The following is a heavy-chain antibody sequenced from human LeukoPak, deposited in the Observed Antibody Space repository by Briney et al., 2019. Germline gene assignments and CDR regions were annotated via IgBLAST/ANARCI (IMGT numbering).Heavy chain of an antibody. CDR2: IWYDGSNK. J-gene: IGHJ4*02. V-gene: IGHV3-33*08. Sequence: PGGSLRLSCAASGFTFSSYGTHWVRQAPGKGLEWVAVIWYDGSNKYYADSVKGRFTISRDNSKNTLYLQMNSLRAEDTAVYYCARDPMVRGVNALDYWGQGTLVTVSS. D-gene: IGHD3-10*01. CDR3: ARDPMVRGVNALDY. CDR1: GFTFSSYG.